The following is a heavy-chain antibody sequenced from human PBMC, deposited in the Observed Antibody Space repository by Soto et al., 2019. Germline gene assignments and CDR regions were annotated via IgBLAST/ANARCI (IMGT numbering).Heavy chain of an antibody. J-gene: IGHJ4*02. V-gene: IGHV4-59*01. CDR2: IFYGGHT. CDR1: GDFLTTYY. D-gene: IGHD6-19*01. CDR3: ARSPQYSSGWNGGFDY. Sequence: RSETLSLTCDVSGDFLTTYYWNWIRQSPGKGLEWIGYIFYGGHTNYNPSPRGRATISVDTSKNQFSLKLSSVTAADTAVYYCARSPQYSSGWNGGFDYWGQGTLVTVSS.